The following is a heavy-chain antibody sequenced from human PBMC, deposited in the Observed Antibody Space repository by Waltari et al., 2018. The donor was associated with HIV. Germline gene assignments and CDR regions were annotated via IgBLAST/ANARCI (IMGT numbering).Heavy chain of an antibody. D-gene: IGHD3-22*01. CDR2: IYYRGST. CDR3: ARVRGPYDSSGYFQYYFDY. Sequence: QVQLQESGPGLVKPSQTLSLTCTVSGGSISSGDYYWRWIRQPPGKGLEWIGYIYYRGSTYYTPSLKSRVTISVDTSKNQFALKLSSVTGADTAVYYCARVRGPYDSSGYFQYYFDYWGQGTLVTVSS. J-gene: IGHJ4*02. V-gene: IGHV4-30-4*01. CDR1: GGSISSGDYY.